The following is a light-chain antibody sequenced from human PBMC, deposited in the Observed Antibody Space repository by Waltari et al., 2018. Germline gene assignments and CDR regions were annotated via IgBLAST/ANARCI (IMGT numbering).Light chain of an antibody. V-gene: IGKV4-1*01. CDR1: QSLLYSSNNKNY. Sequence: DIVMTQSPDSLAVSLGERVTIKCKSSQSLLYSSNNKNYLAWYQQKPGQAPKLLIYWASIRESGVPNRFSGSGSGTDFTLTISGLQAEDVAVYYCQQYYTPPLIFGGGTKVEIK. J-gene: IGKJ4*01. CDR3: QQYYTPPLI. CDR2: WAS.